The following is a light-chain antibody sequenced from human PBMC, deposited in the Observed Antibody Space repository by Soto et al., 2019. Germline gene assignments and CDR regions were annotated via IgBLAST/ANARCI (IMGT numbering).Light chain of an antibody. CDR3: QHYDHLPPLS. CDR2: DAS. J-gene: IGKJ4*01. CDR1: QDIKNY. V-gene: IGKV1-33*01. Sequence: DIQMTQSPSSLSASVGDRVTITCQASQDIKNYLNWYQQKPGKAPNLMIYDASNLKTGVPSRFSGSGSGTHFTFTISSLQPEDIATYYCQHYDHLPPLSFGGGTKVDIK.